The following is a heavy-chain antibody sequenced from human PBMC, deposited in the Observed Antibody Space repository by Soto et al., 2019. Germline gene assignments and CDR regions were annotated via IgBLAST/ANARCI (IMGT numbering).Heavy chain of an antibody. V-gene: IGHV4-4*07. Sequence: PSETLSLTCNVSGDSMTKYYWSWIRQPAGKGLEWIGRIYTSGSTNYNPSLKSRVTMSIDTSNNHFSLSLKSVTAADTATYYCARTVGAAYYFDFWGQGARVTVSS. J-gene: IGHJ4*02. CDR3: ARTVGAAYYFDF. CDR2: IYTSGST. CDR1: GDSMTKYY. D-gene: IGHD1-26*01.